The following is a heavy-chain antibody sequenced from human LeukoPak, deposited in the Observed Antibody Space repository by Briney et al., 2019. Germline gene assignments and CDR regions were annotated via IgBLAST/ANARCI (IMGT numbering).Heavy chain of an antibody. Sequence: PSETLSLTCAVSGGSISSYYWSWIRQPPGKGLEWIGYIYYSGSTNYNPSLKSRVTISVDTSKNQFSLKLSSVTAADTAVYYCARLTTVGSGPINDYWGQGTLVTVSS. CDR2: IYYSGST. V-gene: IGHV4-59*08. J-gene: IGHJ4*02. CDR3: ARLTTVGSGPINDY. D-gene: IGHD6-19*01. CDR1: GGSISSYY.